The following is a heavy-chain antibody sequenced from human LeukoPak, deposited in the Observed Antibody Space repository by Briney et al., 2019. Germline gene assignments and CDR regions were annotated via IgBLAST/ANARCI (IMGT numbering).Heavy chain of an antibody. V-gene: IGHV3-53*01. CDR3: ARKTYYYDSSGYYYGAFDI. CDR2: IYSGGST. J-gene: IGHJ3*02. D-gene: IGHD3-22*01. CDR1: GFTVSSNY. Sequence: GGSLRLSCAASGFTVSSNYMSWVRQAPGKGLEWASVIYSGGSTYYADSVKGRFTISRDNSKNTLYLQMNSLRAEDTAVYYCARKTYYYDSSGYYYGAFDIWGQGTMVTVSS.